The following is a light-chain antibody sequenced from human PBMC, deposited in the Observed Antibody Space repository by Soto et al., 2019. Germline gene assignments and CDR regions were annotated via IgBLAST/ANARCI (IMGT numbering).Light chain of an antibody. J-gene: IGLJ1*01. CDR1: SSNIGSNY. V-gene: IGLV1-40*01. CDR2: ANN. Sequence: QSVLTQPPSASGTPGQRVTISCSGSSSNIGSNYVHWYQQLPGIAPKLLIFANNNRPLGVPDRFSGSKSGTSASLAITGLRAEDEADYYCQSYDSRLSGYVFGTGTKLTVL. CDR3: QSYDSRLSGYV.